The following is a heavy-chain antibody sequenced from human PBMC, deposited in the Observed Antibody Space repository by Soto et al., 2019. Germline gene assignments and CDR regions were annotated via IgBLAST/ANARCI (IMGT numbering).Heavy chain of an antibody. J-gene: IGHJ5*02. CDR2: IKSKTDGGTT. CDR1: GFTFSNAW. Sequence: EVQLVESGGGLVKPGGSLRLSCAASGFTFSNAWMSWVRQAPGKGLEWVGRIKSKTDGGTTDYAAPMKGRFTISRDDSKNTLYLQMNSLKTEDTAVYYCTTRPRLKTYSSSWYELLWFDPWGQGTLVTVSS. V-gene: IGHV3-15*01. D-gene: IGHD6-13*01. CDR3: TTRPRLKTYSSSWYELLWFDP.